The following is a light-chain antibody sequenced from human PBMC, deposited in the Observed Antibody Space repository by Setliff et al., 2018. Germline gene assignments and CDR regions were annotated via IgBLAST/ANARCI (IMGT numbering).Light chain of an antibody. V-gene: IGLV2-23*02. J-gene: IGLJ3*02. Sequence: QSALAQPASVSGSPGQSITISCTGTTNNIGSYNLVSWYQQHPGRAPKPIISEVSERPSGVSVRFSGSKSGNTASLTISGLRPEDEADYYCCSYQRPSTAVFGGGTKVTVL. CDR3: CSYQRPSTAV. CDR1: TNNIGSYNL. CDR2: EVS.